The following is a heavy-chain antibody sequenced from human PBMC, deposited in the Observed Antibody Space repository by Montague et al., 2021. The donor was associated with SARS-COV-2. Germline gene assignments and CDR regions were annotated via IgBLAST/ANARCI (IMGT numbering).Heavy chain of an antibody. V-gene: IGHV4-39*01. CDR3: ARREYSYGWGD. CDR1: GGPISGSSYY. CDR2: VDDSGNT. J-gene: IGHJ4*02. Sequence: SETLSLTCTVTGGPISGSSYYWGWIRQAPGKGLEWIASVDDSGNTYYSPSLKSRLTISVDTSKNQFSLKLNSVTAADTALYYCARREYSYGWGDWGQGTLVTVSS. D-gene: IGHD5-18*01.